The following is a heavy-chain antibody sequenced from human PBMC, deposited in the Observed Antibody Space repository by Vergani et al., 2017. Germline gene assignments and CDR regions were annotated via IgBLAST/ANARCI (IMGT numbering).Heavy chain of an antibody. V-gene: IGHV6-1*01. CDR3: VREGEKPTPFYYHYMDV. CDR1: GDSVSSNSAA. Sequence: QVQLEQSGPGLVKPSQTLSLTCAISGDSVSSNSAAWNWIRQSPSRGLEWLGRTYYRSKWYNDYSLSVKSRITINPDTSKNQFFLQLNSVTPEDTAVYFCVREGEKPTPFYYHYMDVWVKGTTVTVS. J-gene: IGHJ6*03. CDR2: TYYRSKWYN. D-gene: IGHD2-15*01.